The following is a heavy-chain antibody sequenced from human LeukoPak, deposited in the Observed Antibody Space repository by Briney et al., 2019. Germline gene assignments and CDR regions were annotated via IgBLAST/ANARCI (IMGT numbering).Heavy chain of an antibody. D-gene: IGHD6-13*01. CDR1: GGSFSGYY. V-gene: IGHV4-34*01. Sequence: SETLSLTCAVYGGSFSGYYWSWIRQPPGKGLEWIGEINHSGSTNYNPSLKSRVTISVDTSKNQFSLKLSSATAADTAVYYCARTGYSSTSGNDYWGQGTLVNVSS. CDR3: ARTGYSSTSGNDY. J-gene: IGHJ4*02. CDR2: INHSGST.